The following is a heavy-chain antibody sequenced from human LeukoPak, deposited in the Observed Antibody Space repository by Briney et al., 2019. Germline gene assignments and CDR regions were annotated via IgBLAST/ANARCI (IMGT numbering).Heavy chain of an antibody. CDR3: AKDLAYCGGDCYQPDAFDI. Sequence: PWGALRLSCAASGFTFSSYAMHWVRQAPGKGLEWVAVISYDGSNKYYADSVKGRFTISRDNSKNTLYLQMNSLRAEDTAVYYCAKDLAYCGGDCYQPDAFDIWGQGTMVTVSS. J-gene: IGHJ3*02. CDR2: ISYDGSNK. D-gene: IGHD2-21*02. V-gene: IGHV3-30-3*01. CDR1: GFTFSSYA.